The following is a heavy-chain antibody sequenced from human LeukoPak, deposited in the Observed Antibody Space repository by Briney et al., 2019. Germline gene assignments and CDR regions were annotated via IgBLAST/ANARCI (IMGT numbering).Heavy chain of an antibody. CDR2: IYHSGST. D-gene: IGHD3-10*01. CDR1: GYSISSGYY. Sequence: SETLSPTCAVSGYSISSGYYWGWIRQPPGKGLEWIGSIYHSGSTYYNPSLKSRVTISVDTSKNQFSLKLSSVTAADTAVYYCARDPTPYSLWFGELLISWFDPWGQGTLVTVSS. J-gene: IGHJ5*02. CDR3: ARDPTPYSLWFGELLISWFDP. V-gene: IGHV4-38-2*01.